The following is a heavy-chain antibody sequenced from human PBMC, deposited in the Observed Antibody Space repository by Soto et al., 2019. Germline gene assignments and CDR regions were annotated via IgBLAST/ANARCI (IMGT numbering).Heavy chain of an antibody. J-gene: IGHJ4*02. Sequence: LRLSCAASGFTFSSYSMNWVRQAPGKGLEWVSSISSSSSYIYYADSVKGRFTISRDNAKNSLYLQMNSLRAEDTAVYYCARDLGYYYDSSGSTDYWGQGTLVTVSS. CDR3: ARDLGYYYDSSGSTDY. CDR1: GFTFSSYS. D-gene: IGHD3-22*01. V-gene: IGHV3-21*01. CDR2: ISSSSSYI.